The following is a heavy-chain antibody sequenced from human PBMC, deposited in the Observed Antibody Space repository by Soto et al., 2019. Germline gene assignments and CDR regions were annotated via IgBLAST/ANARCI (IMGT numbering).Heavy chain of an antibody. CDR2: ISGSGDRT. CDR1: GFTFSNYA. V-gene: IGHV3-23*01. J-gene: IGHJ4*02. CDR3: GKGRRDDVLTGFYLTYCDY. Sequence: EVPLLESGGGLVQPGGSLRLSCAASGFTFSNYAMSWVRQAPGKGLKWVSSISGSGDRTFSADSLKGRFAISRDNSRNMLFLQISSRRADDTAVYYGGKGRRDDVLTGFYLTYCDYWGQGTQVTVPS. D-gene: IGHD3-9*01.